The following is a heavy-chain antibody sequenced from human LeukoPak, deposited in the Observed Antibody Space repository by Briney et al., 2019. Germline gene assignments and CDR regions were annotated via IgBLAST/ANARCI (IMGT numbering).Heavy chain of an antibody. CDR3: SRTPTGFPNWFDS. Sequence: SETLSLTSSVSGASVTTYPYYWTWIRQPPGKGLEWIGSVTYTGNTFYNPSLQSRVTIPIDASKNQFSLNLSSVTAADTAIYFCSRTPTGFPNWFDSWGRGTPVTVSS. D-gene: IGHD3-9*01. V-gene: IGHV4-39*07. CDR2: VTYTGNT. J-gene: IGHJ5*01. CDR1: GASVTTYPYY.